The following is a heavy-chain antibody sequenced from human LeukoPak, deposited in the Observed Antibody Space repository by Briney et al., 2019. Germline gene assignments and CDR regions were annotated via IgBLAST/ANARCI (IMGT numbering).Heavy chain of an antibody. Sequence: GGSLRLACAASEFTFSSYWMTWVRQAPGKGLGWVAVISYDGSNKYYADSVKGRFTISRDNSKNTLYLQMNSLRAEDTAVYYCARVERITIFGVVIGDYFDYWGQGTLVTVSS. CDR1: EFTFSSYW. CDR2: ISYDGSNK. D-gene: IGHD3-3*01. CDR3: ARVERITIFGVVIGDYFDY. V-gene: IGHV3-30*03. J-gene: IGHJ4*02.